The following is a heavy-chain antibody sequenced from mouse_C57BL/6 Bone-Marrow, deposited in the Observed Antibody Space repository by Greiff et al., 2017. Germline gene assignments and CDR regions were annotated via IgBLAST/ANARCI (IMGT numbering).Heavy chain of an antibody. D-gene: IGHD1-1*01. CDR2: ILPGSGST. J-gene: IGHJ2*01. Sequence: QVQLQQSGAELMKPGASVKLSCKATGYTFTGYWIECVKRRPGHGLEWIGEILPGSGSTNYNEKFKGKATFTADTSSNTAYMQLSSLTTEDSAIYYCARSANYYGSSLVFDYWGQGTTLTVSS. CDR3: ARSANYYGSSLVFDY. V-gene: IGHV1-9*01. CDR1: GYTFTGYW.